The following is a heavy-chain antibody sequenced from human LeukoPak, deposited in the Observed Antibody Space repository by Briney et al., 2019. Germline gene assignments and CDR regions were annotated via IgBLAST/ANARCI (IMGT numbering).Heavy chain of an antibody. CDR2: INHRGST. D-gene: IGHD6-13*01. CDR3: ARGRSDYSSSWYAPDY. J-gene: IGHJ4*02. Sequence: SETLSLTCAVYGGSFSGYYWSWIRQPPGKGLEWIGEINHRGSTNYNPSLKSRVTISVDTSKNQFSLKLSSVTAADTAVYYCARGRSDYSSSWYAPDYWGQGTLVTVSS. V-gene: IGHV4-34*01. CDR1: GGSFSGYY.